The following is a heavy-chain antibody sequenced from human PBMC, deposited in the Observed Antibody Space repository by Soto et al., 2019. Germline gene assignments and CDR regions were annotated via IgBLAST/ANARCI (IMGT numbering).Heavy chain of an antibody. D-gene: IGHD5-18*01. CDR1: GFTFSSYS. J-gene: IGHJ4*02. CDR2: ISSSGSTI. Sequence: GGSLRLSCAASGFTFSSYSMNWVRQAPGKGLEWVSSISSSGSTIYYADSVKGRFTISRDNAKNSLYLQMNSLRAEDTAVYYCAREGGYSYANDYWGQGTLVTVSS. V-gene: IGHV3-21*04. CDR3: AREGGYSYANDY.